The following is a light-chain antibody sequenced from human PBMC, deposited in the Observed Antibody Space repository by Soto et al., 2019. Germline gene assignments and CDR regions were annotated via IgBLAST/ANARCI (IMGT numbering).Light chain of an antibody. CDR2: EVS. J-gene: IGLJ2*01. Sequence: QSVLTQPASVSGSPGQSITISCTGTSSDVCGYNYVSWYQQHPGKAPKLMIYEVSDRPSGVSNRFSGSKSGNTASLTIDGPQAEDEAPYYCSSCTSSIVVFGGGTKVTVL. CDR3: SSCTSSIVV. CDR1: SSDVCGYNY. V-gene: IGLV2-14*01.